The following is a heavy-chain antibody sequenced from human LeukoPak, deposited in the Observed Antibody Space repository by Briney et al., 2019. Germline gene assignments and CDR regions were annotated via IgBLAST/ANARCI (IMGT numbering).Heavy chain of an antibody. V-gene: IGHV3-64D*06. D-gene: IGHD3-9*01. Sequence: GGSLRLSCSASGFTFSSYAIHWVRQAPGKGLEYVSAISSNGGSTYYADSVKGRFTISRDNSKNTLYLQMSSLRAEDTAVYYCVKGLYDILTGYPFDYWGQGTLVTVSS. CDR3: VKGLYDILTGYPFDY. J-gene: IGHJ4*02. CDR1: GFTFSSYA. CDR2: ISSNGGST.